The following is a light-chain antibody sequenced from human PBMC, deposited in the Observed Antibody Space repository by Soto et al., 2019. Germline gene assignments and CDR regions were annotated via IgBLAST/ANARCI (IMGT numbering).Light chain of an antibody. CDR3: QQYGRPGT. CDR2: GAS. Sequence: LTQSPDSLALSLWERSTISCKSSQSVLSSSNNNNYLAWYQQKPGQAPRLLIYGASNRATGIPDRFSGSGSGTDFTLTISRLEPEDFAVYYCQQYGRPGTFGQGTKVDIK. V-gene: IGKV3-20*01. J-gene: IGKJ1*01. CDR1: QSVLSSSNNNNY.